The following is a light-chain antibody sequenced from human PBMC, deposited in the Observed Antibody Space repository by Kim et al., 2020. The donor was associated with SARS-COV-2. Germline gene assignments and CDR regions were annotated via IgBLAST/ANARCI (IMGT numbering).Light chain of an antibody. V-gene: IGKV3-15*01. CDR3: HQYNNYSPLT. Sequence: EIVMTQSPATLSVSPGERATLSCRASQSVNSNLAWYQQKPGQAPRLLIYGASTRATGIPARFSGSGSGTEFTLTISSLQSEDFAVYYYHQYNNYSPLTFGGGTKVDIK. CDR1: QSVNSN. CDR2: GAS. J-gene: IGKJ4*01.